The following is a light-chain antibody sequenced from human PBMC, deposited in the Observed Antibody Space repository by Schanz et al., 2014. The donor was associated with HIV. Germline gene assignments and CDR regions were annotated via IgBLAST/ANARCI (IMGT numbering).Light chain of an antibody. CDR2: EVN. V-gene: IGLV2-8*01. CDR1: ISDVGGYNY. CDR3: TSKGDINNFMV. Sequence: QSALTQPPSASGSPGQSVTISCTGTISDVGGYNYVSWYQRHPDKAPKLMIYEVNKRPSGVPDRFSGSKSGNTASLTVSGLQAEDEADYYCTSKGDINNFMVFGGGTKLTVL. J-gene: IGLJ2*01.